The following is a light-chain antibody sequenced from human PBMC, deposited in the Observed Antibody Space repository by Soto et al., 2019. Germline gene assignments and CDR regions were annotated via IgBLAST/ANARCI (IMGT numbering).Light chain of an antibody. CDR1: SSDDGGYNY. Sequence: QSVLTQPPSASGSPGQSVTISCTGTSSDDGGYNYVSWYQQHPGKAPKLMIYEVSKRPSGVPDRFSGSKSGNTASLSVSGIQAEDEADYYCSSYAGSNDNYVFGTGTKLTVL. V-gene: IGLV2-8*01. J-gene: IGLJ1*01. CDR3: SSYAGSNDNYV. CDR2: EVS.